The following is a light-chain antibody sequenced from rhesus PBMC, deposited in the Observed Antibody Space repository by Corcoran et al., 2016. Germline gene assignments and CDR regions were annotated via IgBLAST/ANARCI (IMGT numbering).Light chain of an antibody. CDR1: ENVNNY. V-gene: IGKV1-74*01. CDR2: KAS. Sequence: DIQMTQSPSSLSASVGDRVTITCRASENVNNYLNWYQQKSGKAPNLMINKASSLQSGVPSRFSGSGSGTDFTFTITSLQSENVAIYFCQHNYGPPYSFGQGTKVEIK. J-gene: IGKJ2*01. CDR3: QHNYGPPYS.